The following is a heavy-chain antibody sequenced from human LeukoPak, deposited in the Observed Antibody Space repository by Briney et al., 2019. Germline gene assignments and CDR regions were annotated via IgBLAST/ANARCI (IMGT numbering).Heavy chain of an antibody. CDR2: INPNGGGT. Sequence: GASVKVSCKASGYTFTGYYMHWVRQAPGQGLEWMGWINPNGGGTNYAQKFQGRVTMTRDTSISTAYMELSRLRSDDTAVYYCASSRRLVGANDNWFDPWGQGTLVTVSS. CDR1: GYTFTGYY. V-gene: IGHV1-2*02. D-gene: IGHD1-26*01. CDR3: ASSRRLVGANDNWFDP. J-gene: IGHJ5*02.